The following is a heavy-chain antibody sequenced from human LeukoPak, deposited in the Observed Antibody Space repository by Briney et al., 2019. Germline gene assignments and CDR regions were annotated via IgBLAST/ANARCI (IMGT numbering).Heavy chain of an antibody. Sequence: SETLSLTCTVSGGSISSSSYYWGWIRQPPGKGLEWIGYIYHSGSTYYNPSLKSRVTISVDRSKNQFSLKLSSVTAADTAVYYCARDRVYCSGGSCYWVFDYWGQGTLVTVSS. D-gene: IGHD2-15*01. CDR3: ARDRVYCSGGSCYWVFDY. V-gene: IGHV4-30-2*01. CDR2: IYHSGST. CDR1: GGSISSSSYY. J-gene: IGHJ4*02.